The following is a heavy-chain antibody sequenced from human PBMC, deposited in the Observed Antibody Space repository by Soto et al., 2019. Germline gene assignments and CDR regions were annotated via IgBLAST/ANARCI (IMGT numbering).Heavy chain of an antibody. CDR1: GDSITRGAYY. V-gene: IGHV4-31*03. D-gene: IGHD3-22*01. CDR2: ISNTGRT. CDR3: ARGDVRDSVVYYYYYGMDV. J-gene: IGHJ6*02. Sequence: SETLSLTCTVSGDSITRGAYYWTWIRQHPGKGLEWIGYISNTGRTYYNPSLKSRLSISLDTSENQFSLKLTSVTAADTVVYYCARGDVRDSVVYYYYYGMDVWGQGTTVTVS.